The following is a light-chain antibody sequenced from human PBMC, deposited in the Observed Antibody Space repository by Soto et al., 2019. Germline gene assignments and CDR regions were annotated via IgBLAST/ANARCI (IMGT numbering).Light chain of an antibody. CDR2: DVT. CDR3: SSYTNKDTLL. J-gene: IGLJ3*02. CDR1: SSDVGGYDH. Sequence: QSALTQPASVSGSPGQSITISCTGTSSDVGGYDHVSWYQQHPGKAPQLIIYDVTVRPAGISPRFSDSKSDNTASLAVSGLHPEDEAYYYCSSYTNKDTLLFGGGTKVTVL. V-gene: IGLV2-14*03.